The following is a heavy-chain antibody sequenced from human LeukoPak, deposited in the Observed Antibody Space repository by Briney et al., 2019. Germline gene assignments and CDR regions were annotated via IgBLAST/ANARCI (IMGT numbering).Heavy chain of an antibody. D-gene: IGHD3-3*01. CDR1: GNSLSELS. Sequence: APVTVSCKVSGNSLSELSIQWVRQAPGKGLECVGGFDPEEAKMVYAQNFQGRVTMTEDTSTQTAYMELSGLTSGDTAVYYCTTRSGDFWSGFVNWGQGTLVTVSS. V-gene: IGHV1-24*01. CDR2: FDPEEAKM. CDR3: TTRSGDFWSGFVN. J-gene: IGHJ4*02.